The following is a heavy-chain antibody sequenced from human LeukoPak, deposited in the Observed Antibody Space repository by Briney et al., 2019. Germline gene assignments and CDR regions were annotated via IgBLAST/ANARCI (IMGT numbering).Heavy chain of an antibody. V-gene: IGHV3-64*04. Sequence: GGSLRLSCSAAGFTFKSYPMHWVRQAPGKGLEFVSAISSNGGSTYYADSVKGRLTISRDNSKNTLYLQVNSLRAEDTAVYYCARDLEDSSPFGAFDMWGQGTMVTVSS. CDR3: ARDLEDSSPFGAFDM. CDR1: GFTFKSYP. J-gene: IGHJ3*02. D-gene: IGHD3-22*01. CDR2: ISSNGGST.